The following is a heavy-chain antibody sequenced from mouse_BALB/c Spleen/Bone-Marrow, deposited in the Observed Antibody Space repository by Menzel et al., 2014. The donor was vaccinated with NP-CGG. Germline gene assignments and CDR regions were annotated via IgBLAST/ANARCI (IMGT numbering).Heavy chain of an antibody. V-gene: IGHV14-3*02. Sequence: VQLKHSGAELVKPGASVKLSCTASGLNIKDTYMHWVKQRPEQGLEWIGRIDPANGNTKYDPKFQGKATITADTSSNTAYLQLSSLTSEDTAVYYCASYYYGSAWFAYWGQGTLVTVSA. CDR2: IDPANGNT. CDR1: GLNIKDTY. D-gene: IGHD1-1*01. CDR3: ASYYYGSAWFAY. J-gene: IGHJ3*01.